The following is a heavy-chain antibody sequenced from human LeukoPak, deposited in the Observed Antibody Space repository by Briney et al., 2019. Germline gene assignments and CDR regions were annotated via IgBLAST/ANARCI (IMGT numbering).Heavy chain of an antibody. V-gene: IGHV3-33*01. CDR3: ARDKYCSSTSCPIDY. CDR2: IWYDRSNK. D-gene: IGHD2-2*01. Sequence: GRSLRLSCAACGFTFSSYGMHLVRQAPGKGLEWVAVIWYDRSNKYYADSVKGRFTISRDNSKNTLYLQMNSLRAEDTAVYYCARDKYCSSTSCPIDYWGQGTLVTVSS. CDR1: GFTFSSYG. J-gene: IGHJ4*02.